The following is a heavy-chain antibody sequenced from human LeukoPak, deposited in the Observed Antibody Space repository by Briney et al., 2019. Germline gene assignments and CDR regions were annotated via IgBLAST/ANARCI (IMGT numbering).Heavy chain of an antibody. CDR3: AKTTSSGLRAYYYMDV. J-gene: IGHJ6*03. V-gene: IGHV3-30*02. CDR1: GFTFSSYG. CDR2: IRYDGSNK. D-gene: IGHD3-22*01. Sequence: TGGSLRLSCAASGFTFSSYGMHWVRQAPGKGLEWVAFIRYDGSNKYYADSVKGRFTISRDNSKNTLYLQMNSLRAEDTAVYYCAKTTSSGLRAYYYMDVWGKGTTVTISS.